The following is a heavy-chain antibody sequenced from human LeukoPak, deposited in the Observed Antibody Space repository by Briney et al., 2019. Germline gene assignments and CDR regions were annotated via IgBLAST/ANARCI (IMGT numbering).Heavy chain of an antibody. CDR1: GITLSNYG. Sequence: GGSLRLSCAVSGITLSNYGMSWVRQAPGKGPEWVAGISDSGGRTNYADSVKGRFTISRDNPKNTLYLQMNSLRAEDTAVYYCARAGLDSSGQHPHDYWGQGALVTVSS. CDR2: ISDSGGRT. V-gene: IGHV3-23*01. D-gene: IGHD3-22*01. J-gene: IGHJ4*02. CDR3: ARAGLDSSGQHPHDY.